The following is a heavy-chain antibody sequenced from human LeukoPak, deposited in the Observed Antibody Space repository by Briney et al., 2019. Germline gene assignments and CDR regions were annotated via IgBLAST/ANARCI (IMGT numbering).Heavy chain of an antibody. D-gene: IGHD4-23*01. CDR1: GGSFSGYY. CDR3: ARRPIRGYYFDY. V-gene: IGHV4-34*01. Sequence: SVTLSLTCAVYGGSFSGYYWSWIRQPPGKGLEWIGEINHSGSTNYNPSLKSRVTISVDTSKNQFSLKLSSVTAADTAVYYCARRPIRGYYFDYWGQGTLVTVSS. J-gene: IGHJ4*02. CDR2: INHSGST.